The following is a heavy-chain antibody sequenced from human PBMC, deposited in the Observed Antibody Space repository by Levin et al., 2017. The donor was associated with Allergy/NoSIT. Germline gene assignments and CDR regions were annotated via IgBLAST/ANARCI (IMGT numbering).Heavy chain of an antibody. CDR3: ARGATYDYIWGSYRPLDY. V-gene: IGHV3-53*01. CDR1: GFIVSSNY. CDR2: IYIGGST. Sequence: SGGSLRLSCAASGFIVSSNYMNWVRQAPGKGLEWVSAIYIGGSTYYADSVKGRFTISRDNSKNTLYLQMNSLRAEDTAVYYCARGATYDYIWGSYRPLDYWGQGTLVTVSS. D-gene: IGHD3-16*02. J-gene: IGHJ4*02.